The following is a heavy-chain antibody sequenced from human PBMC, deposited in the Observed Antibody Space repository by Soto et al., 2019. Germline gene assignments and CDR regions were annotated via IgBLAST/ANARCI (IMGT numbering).Heavy chain of an antibody. V-gene: IGHV1-69*13. CDR2: IIPIFGTA. CDR3: ARDFSSGWYNYYYYGMDV. Sequence: SVKVSCKASGGTFSGYAISWVRQAPGQGLEWMGGIIPIFGTANYAQKFQGRVTITADESTSTAYMELSSLRSEDTAVYYCARDFSSGWYNYYYYGMDVWGQGTTVTVSS. CDR1: GGTFSGYA. D-gene: IGHD6-19*01. J-gene: IGHJ6*02.